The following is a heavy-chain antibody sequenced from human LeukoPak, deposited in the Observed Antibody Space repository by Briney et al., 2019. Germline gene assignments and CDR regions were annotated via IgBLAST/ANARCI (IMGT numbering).Heavy chain of an antibody. CDR2: ISSSSGTI. J-gene: IGHJ4*02. Sequence: GGSLRLSCAASGFIFSNYNMNWVRQTPGKGLEWLSYISSSSGTIYYADSVKGRFTISGDNAKNSLYLQMNSLRAEDTAVYYCARALGYSYGYAVDYWGQGTPVTVSS. D-gene: IGHD5-18*01. CDR3: ARALGYSYGYAVDY. CDR1: GFIFSNYN. V-gene: IGHV3-48*01.